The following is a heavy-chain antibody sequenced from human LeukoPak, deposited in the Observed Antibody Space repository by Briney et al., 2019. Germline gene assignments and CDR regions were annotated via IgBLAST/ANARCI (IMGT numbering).Heavy chain of an antibody. V-gene: IGHV4-31*03. CDR2: IYYSATA. CDR3: ARFSNDHGVKFDY. CDR1: VGSTSSGGYD. Sequence: PSQTLSLTCTVSVGSTSSGGYDWSWVRHHPENGLEWIGYIYYSATAYYNPSLKSRVTMSVDTSKTQFSLKLDSVTAADTAVYYCARFSNDHGVKFDYWGQGTLVTVSS. D-gene: IGHD4-17*01. J-gene: IGHJ4*02.